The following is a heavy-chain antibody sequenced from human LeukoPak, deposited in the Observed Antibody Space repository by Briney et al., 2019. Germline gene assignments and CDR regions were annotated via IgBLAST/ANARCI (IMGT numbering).Heavy chain of an antibody. J-gene: IGHJ4*02. Sequence: SETLSLTCTVSGGSIGSYYWSWIRQPAGKGLEWIGRIYTSGSTNYNPSLKSRVTMSVDTSKNQFPLKLSSVTAADTAVYYCAGSVYSNYGAPYFDYWGQGTLVTVSS. D-gene: IGHD4-11*01. V-gene: IGHV4-4*07. CDR2: IYTSGST. CDR1: GGSIGSYY. CDR3: AGSVYSNYGAPYFDY.